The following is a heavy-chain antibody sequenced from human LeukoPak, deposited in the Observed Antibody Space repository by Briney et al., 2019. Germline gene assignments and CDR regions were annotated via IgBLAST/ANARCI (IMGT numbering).Heavy chain of an antibody. Sequence: SETLSLTCTVSGGSISGYYWSWIRQPPGKGLEWIGYIYYTGSTNYNPSLKSRVIISVDTSKNQFSLKVSSVTAAATAVYYCVRSKSGTYGWFDPWGQGTLVTVSS. D-gene: IGHD4-17*01. CDR1: GGSISGYY. CDR2: IYYTGST. CDR3: VRSKSGTYGWFDP. J-gene: IGHJ5*02. V-gene: IGHV4-59*01.